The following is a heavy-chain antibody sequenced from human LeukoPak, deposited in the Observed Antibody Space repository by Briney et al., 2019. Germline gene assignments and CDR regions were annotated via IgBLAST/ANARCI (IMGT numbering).Heavy chain of an antibody. CDR1: GGSISSNY. CDR2: IYTSGST. CDR3: AREGLEGLRYFDWSPYYYYYYYMDV. Sequence: SETLSLTCTVSGGSISSNYWSWIRQPAGKGLEWIGRIYTSGSTNYNPSLKSRATISVDTSKNQFSLKLSSVTAADTAVYYCAREGLEGLRYFDWSPYYYYYYYMDVWGKGTTVTISS. V-gene: IGHV4-4*07. J-gene: IGHJ6*03. D-gene: IGHD3-9*01.